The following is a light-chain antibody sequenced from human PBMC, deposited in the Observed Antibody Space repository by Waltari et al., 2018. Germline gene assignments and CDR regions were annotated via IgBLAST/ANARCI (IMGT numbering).Light chain of an antibody. V-gene: IGKV1-5*03. CDR1: QNIGSW. CDR2: ESF. CDR3: QHYHTYPVT. Sequence: DIQMTQSPSTLSASVGDTVISTCRASQNIGSWLAWYQHKPGKAPKLLILESFRLKSGVPSRFSGSGSGTKFTPTINSLQPDDFATYSCQHYHTYPVTFGQGTKLEIK. J-gene: IGKJ2*01.